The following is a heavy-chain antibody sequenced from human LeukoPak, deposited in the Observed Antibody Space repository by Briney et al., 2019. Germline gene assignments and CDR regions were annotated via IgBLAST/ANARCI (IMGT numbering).Heavy chain of an antibody. CDR3: ARGGYDHAFDI. Sequence: GGSLRLSCAASRFTFSSYWFHWVRHAPGKGLVWVSRIGNDGSDTIYADSVKGRFTISRDNAKSTLYLQMDSLKAEDAAVYYCARGGYDHAFDIWGQGTMVTVSS. CDR1: RFTFSSYW. J-gene: IGHJ3*02. CDR2: IGNDGSDT. D-gene: IGHD2-15*01. V-gene: IGHV3-74*01.